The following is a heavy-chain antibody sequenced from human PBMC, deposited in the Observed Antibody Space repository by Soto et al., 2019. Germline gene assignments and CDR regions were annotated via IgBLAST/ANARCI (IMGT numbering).Heavy chain of an antibody. V-gene: IGHV1-2*02. CDR1: GYTFTGYY. CDR2: INPETGGT. J-gene: IGHJ6*02. D-gene: IGHD2-2*01. Sequence: QVQLVQSGADVKTPGASVRVSCKASGYTFTGYYVHWVREAPGQGLEWMGWINPETGGTSYAKKFQGMVTLSRDTSINPAYLELSRLRFDDAAVYFCARERYQVISDGMDVWVQGTTVTVSS. CDR3: ARERYQVISDGMDV.